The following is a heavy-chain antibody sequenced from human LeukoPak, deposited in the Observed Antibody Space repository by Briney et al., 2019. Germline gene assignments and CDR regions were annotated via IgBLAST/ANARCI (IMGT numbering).Heavy chain of an antibody. D-gene: IGHD6-19*01. V-gene: IGHV3-74*01. J-gene: IGHJ1*01. CDR2: INPDGTDT. CDR1: GFTLSGAW. CDR3: ARVSGQGLDEYFHL. Sequence: GSLRLSCAASGFTLSGAWMHWVRQAPGKGLVWVSRINPDGTDTRYADSVKGRFTISRDDAKNTLYLHMNSLRAEDTAVYYCARVSGQGLDEYFHLWGQGTLVTVSS.